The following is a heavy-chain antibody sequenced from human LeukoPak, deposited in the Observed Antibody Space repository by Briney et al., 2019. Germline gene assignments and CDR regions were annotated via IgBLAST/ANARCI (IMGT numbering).Heavy chain of an antibody. Sequence: SSETLSLTCTVSGGSISSGGYYWSWIRQPPGKGLEWIGYINHSGSTNYNPSLKSRVTISVDTSKNQFSLKLSSVTAADTAVYYCARGRTDYGGNSRGGPRFDYWGQGTLVTVSS. CDR3: ARGRTDYGGNSRGGPRFDY. CDR2: INHSGST. V-gene: IGHV4-30-2*01. J-gene: IGHJ4*02. CDR1: GGSISSGGYY. D-gene: IGHD4-23*01.